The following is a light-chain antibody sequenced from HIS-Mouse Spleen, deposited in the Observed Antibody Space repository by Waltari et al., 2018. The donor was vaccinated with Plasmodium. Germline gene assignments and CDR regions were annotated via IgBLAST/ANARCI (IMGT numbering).Light chain of an antibody. CDR3: LQDYNYPYT. J-gene: IGKJ2*01. V-gene: IGKV1-6*01. CDR2: AAS. CDR1: QGISND. Sequence: AIQMTQSPSSLSASVGDRVTISCRASQGISNDLGWYQQKPGKAPKLLISAASSLQSRVPSRFGGSGSGTDFTLTISSLQPEDFATYYCLQDYNYPYTFGQGTKLEIK.